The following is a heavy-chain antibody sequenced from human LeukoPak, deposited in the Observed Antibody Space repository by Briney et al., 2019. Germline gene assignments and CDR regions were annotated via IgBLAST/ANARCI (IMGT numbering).Heavy chain of an antibody. CDR2: IRHSGGET. CDR3: GRGSSDSCCSPIEH. D-gene: IGHD2-15*01. J-gene: IGHJ1*01. V-gene: IGHV3-23*01. CDR1: GFTFSTYA. Sequence: PGGSLRLSCAASGFTFSTYAMTWVRQAPGKGLEWVSVIRHSGGETYYAESVKGRFTISRDNSKNTVYLQMNSLRVEDTAIYFCGRGSSDSCCSPIEHWGQGTPVTVSS.